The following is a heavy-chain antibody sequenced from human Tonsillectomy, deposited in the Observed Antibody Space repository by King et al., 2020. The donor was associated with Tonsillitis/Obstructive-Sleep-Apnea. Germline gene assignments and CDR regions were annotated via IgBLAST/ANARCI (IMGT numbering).Heavy chain of an antibody. J-gene: IGHJ3*02. CDR1: GFTFDDYA. Sequence: QLVQSGGGLVQPGRSLRLSCAASGFTFDDYAMHWVRQAPGKGLEWVSIITWNSGSRGYADSVKGRFTISRDNAKNSLYLQMNSLRAEDTALYYCAKDLQPLWEAFDIWGQGTMVTVSS. V-gene: IGHV3-9*01. CDR2: ITWNSGSR. D-gene: IGHD1-26*01. CDR3: AKDLQPLWEAFDI.